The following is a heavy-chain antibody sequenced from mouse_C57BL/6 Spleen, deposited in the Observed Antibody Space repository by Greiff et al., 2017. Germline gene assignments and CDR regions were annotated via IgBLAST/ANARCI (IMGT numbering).Heavy chain of an antibody. V-gene: IGHV1-22*01. CDR1: GYTFTDYN. D-gene: IGHD2-4*01. J-gene: IGHJ4*01. CDR3: ARKKIYYDYDDYAMDY. CDR2: INPNNGGT. Sequence: VQLKESGPELVKPGASVKMSCKASGYTFTDYNMHWVKQSHGKSLEWIGYINPNNGGTSYNQKFKGKATLTVNKSSSTAYMELRSLTSEDSAVYYCARKKIYYDYDDYAMDYWGQGTSVTVSS.